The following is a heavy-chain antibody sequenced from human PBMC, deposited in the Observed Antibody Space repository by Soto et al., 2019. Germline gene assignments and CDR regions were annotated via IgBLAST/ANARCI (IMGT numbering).Heavy chain of an antibody. CDR1: SASIISEQR. CDR2: IHHSGST. J-gene: IGHJ4*02. CDR3: ARSFGWYAIDQ. D-gene: IGHD6-19*01. Sequence: QMQLQESGPGLVKPSETLSLTCAVSSASIISEQRWSWVRQPPGKGLEWIGEIHHSGSTNNNPSLRSRVTRSVAKSKNQCSLNLNSVSAADTAVYYCARSFGWYAIDQWGQGTLVIVSS. V-gene: IGHV4-4*02.